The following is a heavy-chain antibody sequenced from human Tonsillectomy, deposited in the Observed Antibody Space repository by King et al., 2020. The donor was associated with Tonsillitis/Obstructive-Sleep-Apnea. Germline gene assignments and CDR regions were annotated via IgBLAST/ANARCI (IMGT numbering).Heavy chain of an antibody. J-gene: IGHJ6*02. CDR2: IYPGDSDT. CDR3: ARRGYYYDSSGYYQYYYYYGMDV. D-gene: IGHD3-22*01. CDR1: GYSFTSYW. Sequence: QLVQSGAEVKKPGESLKISCKGSGYSFTSYWIGWVRQMPGKGLEWMGIIYPGDSDTRYSPSFQGQVTISADKSISTAYLQWSSLKASDTAMYYCARRGYYYDSSGYYQYYYYYGMDVWGQGTTVTVSS. V-gene: IGHV5-51*03.